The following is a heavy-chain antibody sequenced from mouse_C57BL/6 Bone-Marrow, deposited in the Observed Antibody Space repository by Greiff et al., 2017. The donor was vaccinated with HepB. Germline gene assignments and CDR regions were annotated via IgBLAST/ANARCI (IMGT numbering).Heavy chain of an antibody. CDR2: IDPETGGT. Sequence: VQLVESGAELVRPGASVTLSCKASGYTFTDYEMHWVKQTPVHGLEWIGAIDPETGGTAYNQKFKGKAILTADKSSSTAYMELRSLTSEDSAVYYCTLNYAYWGQGTLVTVSA. CDR3: TLNYAY. CDR1: GYTFTDYE. J-gene: IGHJ3*01. V-gene: IGHV1-15*01. D-gene: IGHD2-1*01.